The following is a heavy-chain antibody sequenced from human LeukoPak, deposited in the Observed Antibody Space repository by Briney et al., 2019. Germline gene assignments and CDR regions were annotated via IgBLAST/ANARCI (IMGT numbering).Heavy chain of an antibody. Sequence: PGGSLRLSCAASGFTFSSYAMSWVRQAPGKGLEWISAISGSGGSTYYADSVKGRFTITRDNSKNTLYLQLNRLRAEDTAVYYCAKVGRATMRVEVRGDFDYWGQGTLVTVSS. J-gene: IGHJ4*02. V-gene: IGHV3-23*01. CDR2: ISGSGGST. CDR1: GFTFSSYA. D-gene: IGHD3-22*01. CDR3: AKVGRATMRVEVRGDFDY.